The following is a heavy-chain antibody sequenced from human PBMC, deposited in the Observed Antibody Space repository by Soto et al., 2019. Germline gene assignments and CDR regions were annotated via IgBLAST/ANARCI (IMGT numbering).Heavy chain of an antibody. D-gene: IGHD3-10*01. CDR1: GFAFSSYW. CDR3: VRSSGWTGDY. V-gene: IGHV3-7*04. Sequence: EVQLVESGGGLVQPGGSLRLSCATSGFAFSSYWMNWVRQVPGKGLEWVANIKQDGSEINYVDSVRGRFTIYRDNANRSLYLQMNSLRAEDTAVYYCVRSSGWTGDYWGQGILVTVSS. J-gene: IGHJ4*02. CDR2: IKQDGSEI.